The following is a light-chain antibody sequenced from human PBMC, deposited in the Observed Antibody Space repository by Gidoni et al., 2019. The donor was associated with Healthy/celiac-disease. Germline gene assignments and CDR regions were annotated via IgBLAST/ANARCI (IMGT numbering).Light chain of an antibody. Sequence: SYELTQPPSGSVAPGQTASITCSGDKLGDKYAGWYQQKPGQSPVLVIYQDSTRPAGIPARFSCSHSGTTATLPIRVSLALDEAYYYCPAWASSPYWVFGGGTTLPVL. J-gene: IGLJ3*02. CDR3: PAWASSPYWV. CDR1: KLGDKY. V-gene: IGLV3-1*01. CDR2: QDS.